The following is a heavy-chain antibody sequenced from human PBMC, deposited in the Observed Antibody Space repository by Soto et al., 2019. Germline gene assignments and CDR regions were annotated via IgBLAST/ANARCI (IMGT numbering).Heavy chain of an antibody. V-gene: IGHV1-18*04. Sequence: GASVNVSCKASGYTFTSYGISWVRQAPGQGLEWMGWISAYNGNTNYAQKLQGRVTMTTDTSTSTAYMELRSLRSDDTAVYYCARGSYYDSSGQPDYWGQGTLVTVSS. CDR2: ISAYNGNT. J-gene: IGHJ4*02. D-gene: IGHD3-22*01. CDR1: GYTFTSYG. CDR3: ARGSYYDSSGQPDY.